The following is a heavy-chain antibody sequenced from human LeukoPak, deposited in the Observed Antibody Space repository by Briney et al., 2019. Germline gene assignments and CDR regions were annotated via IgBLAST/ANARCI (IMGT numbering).Heavy chain of an antibody. CDR3: AREACAHCTVDY. Sequence: ASVKVSCKTSGYTFPTYGITWVRQAPGQGLEWMGWISAYNGNTNLVQNLQGRVTLTTDRSTTTAYMELRSLRSDDTAIYYCAREACAHCTVDYWGQETLVTVSS. V-gene: IGHV1-18*01. CDR1: GYTFPTYG. J-gene: IGHJ4*02. D-gene: IGHD2-8*01. CDR2: ISAYNGNT.